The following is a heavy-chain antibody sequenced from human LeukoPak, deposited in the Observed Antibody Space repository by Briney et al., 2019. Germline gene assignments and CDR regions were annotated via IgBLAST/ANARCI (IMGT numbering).Heavy chain of an antibody. CDR1: GFTFSSYE. CDR2: INSKTDGGTT. D-gene: IGHD3-10*01. Sequence: GGSLRLSCAASGFTFSSYEMSWVRQAPGKGLEWVGRINSKTDGGTTVYAAAVKGRFTISRDDSKNTLYLQMNSLKTEDTAVYYCTTHYYYASGSLYNWGQGTLVTVSS. CDR3: TTHYYYASGSLYN. J-gene: IGHJ4*02. V-gene: IGHV3-15*01.